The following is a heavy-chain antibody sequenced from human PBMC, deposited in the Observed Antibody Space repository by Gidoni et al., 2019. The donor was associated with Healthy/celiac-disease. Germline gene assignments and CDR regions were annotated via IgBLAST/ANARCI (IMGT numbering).Heavy chain of an antibody. CDR2: IYWDDDK. CDR1: GFSLSTSGVG. D-gene: IGHD3-22*01. Sequence: QITLKESGPTLVKPTQTLTLTCPFSGFSLSTSGVGVGWIRQPPGKALEWLALIYWDDDKRYSPSLKSRLTITKDTSKNQVVLTMTNMDPVDTATYYCAHSCNYDSSGYYYFDYWGQGTLVTVSS. V-gene: IGHV2-5*02. J-gene: IGHJ4*02. CDR3: AHSCNYDSSGYYYFDY.